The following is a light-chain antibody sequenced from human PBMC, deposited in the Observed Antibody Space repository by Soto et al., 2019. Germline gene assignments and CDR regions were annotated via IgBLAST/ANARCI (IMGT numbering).Light chain of an antibody. J-gene: IGLJ2*01. CDR2: GNT. Sequence: QSVLTQPPSVSGAPGQRVSISCTGSTSNLGAGFDVQWYQQLPGTAPKLLIYGNTNRPSRVPSRFSSSRSGPSATLAIADLHPEDEAHYYCQSYDSGLTASVFGGGTKLTVL. CDR1: TSNLGAGFD. V-gene: IGLV1-40*01. CDR3: QSYDSGLTASV.